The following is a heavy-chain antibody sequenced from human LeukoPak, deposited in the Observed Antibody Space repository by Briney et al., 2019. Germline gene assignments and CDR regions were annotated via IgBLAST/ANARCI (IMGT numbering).Heavy chain of an antibody. CDR3: ARDQDSSSWTRTRGFDP. J-gene: IGHJ5*02. V-gene: IGHV4-39*07. Sequence: PSETLSLTCTVSGGSISSSSYYWGWIRQPPGKGLEWIGSIYYSGSTNYNPSLKSRVTMSVDTSKNQFSLKLSSVTAADTAVYYCARDQDSSSWTRTRGFDPWGQGTLVNVSS. CDR2: IYYSGST. CDR1: GGSISSSSYY. D-gene: IGHD6-13*01.